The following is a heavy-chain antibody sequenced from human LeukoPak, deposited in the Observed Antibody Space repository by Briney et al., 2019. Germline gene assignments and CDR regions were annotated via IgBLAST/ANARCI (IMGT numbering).Heavy chain of an antibody. D-gene: IGHD6-19*01. CDR2: ISSSSSYI. J-gene: IGHJ4*02. V-gene: IGHV3-21*01. CDR3: ARGAAVAGTSSDY. Sequence: GGSLRLSCAASGFTFSSYGMHWVRQAPGKGLEWVSSISSSSSYIYYADSVKGRFTISRDNAKNSLYLQMNSLRAEDTAVYYCARGAAVAGTSSDYWGQGTLVTVSS. CDR1: GFTFSSYG.